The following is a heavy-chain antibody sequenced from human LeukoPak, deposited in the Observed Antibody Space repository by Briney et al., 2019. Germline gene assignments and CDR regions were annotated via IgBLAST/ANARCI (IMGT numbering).Heavy chain of an antibody. V-gene: IGHV3-23*01. J-gene: IGHJ4*02. CDR3: AKRVRDGYNSPIHY. CDR1: GCTFSNYD. D-gene: IGHD5-24*01. CDR2: VSYNGAET. Sequence: AGSLRLSCAASGCTFSNYDMNWIRQAPGKGLEWVSGVSYNGAETYYVDSVKARFLISRDTSKNTLSLQMNSLRAEDTAVYYCAKRVRDGYNSPIHYWGQGTLVTVSS.